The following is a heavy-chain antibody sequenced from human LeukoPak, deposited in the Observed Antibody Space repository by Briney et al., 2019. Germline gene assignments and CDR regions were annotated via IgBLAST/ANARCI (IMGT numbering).Heavy chain of an antibody. CDR2: IYNSGGI. D-gene: IGHD3-22*01. J-gene: IGHJ3*02. CDR3: ARERDYYDSSGQTTNDAFDI. CDR1: GGSISSNY. Sequence: SETLSLTCTVSGGSISSNYWSWIRQPPGKGLEWIGYIYNSGGINYNPSLKSRVTISIDTSKNQFSLKLNSVTAADTAVYYCARERDYYDSSGQTTNDAFDIWGQGTMVTVSS. V-gene: IGHV4-59*01.